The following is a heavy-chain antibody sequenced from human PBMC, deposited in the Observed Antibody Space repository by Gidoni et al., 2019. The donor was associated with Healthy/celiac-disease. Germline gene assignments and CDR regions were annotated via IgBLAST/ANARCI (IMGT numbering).Heavy chain of an antibody. CDR1: GLTFSSYG. Sequence: QVQLVESGGGVVQPGRSLRLSCAASGLTFSSYGMHWVRQAPGKGLEWVAVISYDGSNKYYAASVKGRFTISRDNSKNTLYLQMNSLRAEDTAVYYCAKRDPERGYYDILTGEPYYYYGMDVWGQGTTVTVSS. D-gene: IGHD3-9*01. CDR3: AKRDPERGYYDILTGEPYYYYGMDV. J-gene: IGHJ6*02. CDR2: ISYDGSNK. V-gene: IGHV3-30*18.